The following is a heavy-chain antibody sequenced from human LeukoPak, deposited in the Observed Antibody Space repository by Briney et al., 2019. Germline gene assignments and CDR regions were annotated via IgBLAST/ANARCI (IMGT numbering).Heavy chain of an antibody. CDR1: GGSISSYY. Sequence: SETLSLTCTVSGGSISSYYWSWIRQPAGKGLEWIGRIYTSGSTNYNPSLKSRVTMSVDTSKNQFSLKLSSVTAADTAVYYCARQYSDILTGYHRGELYWYLDLWGRGTLVTVSS. V-gene: IGHV4-4*07. CDR3: ARQYSDILTGYHRGELYWYLDL. D-gene: IGHD3-9*01. J-gene: IGHJ2*01. CDR2: IYTSGST.